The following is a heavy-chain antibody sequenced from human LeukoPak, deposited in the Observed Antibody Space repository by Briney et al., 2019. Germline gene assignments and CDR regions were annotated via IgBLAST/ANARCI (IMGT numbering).Heavy chain of an antibody. J-gene: IGHJ4*02. D-gene: IGHD1-14*01. CDR1: GFTFSSYA. CDR3: TRDFVEPYYFDS. CDR2: ISYDGSNK. V-gene: IGHV3-30-3*01. Sequence: GGSLRLSCAASGFTFSSYAMHWVRQAPGKGLEWVAVISYDGSNKYYADSVKGRFTISRDNSKNTLYLQMNSLRAEDTAVYYCTRDFVEPYYFDSWGQGSLVTVSS.